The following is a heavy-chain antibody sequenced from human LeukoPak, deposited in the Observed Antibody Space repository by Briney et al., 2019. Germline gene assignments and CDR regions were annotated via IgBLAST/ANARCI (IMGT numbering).Heavy chain of an antibody. CDR3: ARDSERRQDAFDI. J-gene: IGHJ3*02. CDR1: GGSISSGDYY. V-gene: IGHV4-30-4*01. Sequence: SQTLSLTCTVSGGSISSGDYYWSWIRQPPGKGLEWIGYIYYSGSTYYNPSLKSRVTISVDTSKNQFSLKLSSVTAADTAVYYCARDSERRQDAFDIWGQGTMVTVSS. CDR2: IYYSGST.